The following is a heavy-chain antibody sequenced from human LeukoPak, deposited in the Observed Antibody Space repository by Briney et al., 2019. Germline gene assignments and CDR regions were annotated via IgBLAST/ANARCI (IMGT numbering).Heavy chain of an antibody. Sequence: ASVKVSCKASGYPFRSYVMHWLRQAPGQSLEWIGWINPANGNTKYSRNFQGRVTITRDTSASVVYMELSSLRYEDTAVYYCARDGYDADGYLDYWGQGALVPVSS. CDR2: INPANGNT. CDR1: GYPFRSYV. CDR3: ARDGYDADGYLDY. J-gene: IGHJ4*02. V-gene: IGHV1-3*01. D-gene: IGHD5-12*01.